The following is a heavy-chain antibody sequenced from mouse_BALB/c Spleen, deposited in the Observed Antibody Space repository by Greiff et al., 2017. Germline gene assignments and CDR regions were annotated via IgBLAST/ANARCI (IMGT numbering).Heavy chain of an antibody. CDR1: GFTFHTYA. CDR2: IRSKSNNYAT. J-gene: IGHJ4*01. D-gene: IGHD2-1*01. CDR3: VRHHLRCYAMDY. V-gene: IGHV10-1*02. Sequence: EVQVVESGGGLVQPKGSLNLSCAASGFTFHTYAMNWVRPAPGKGLEWVARIRSKSNNYATSYADSVKYNITISRYDSQSMLYLQMNNLKTEDTAMYYSVRHHLRCYAMDYWGQGTSVTVSS.